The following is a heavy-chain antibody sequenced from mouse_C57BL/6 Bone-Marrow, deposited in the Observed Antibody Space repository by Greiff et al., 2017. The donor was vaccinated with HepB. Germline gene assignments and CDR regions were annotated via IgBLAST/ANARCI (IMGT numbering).Heavy chain of an antibody. CDR1: GYTFTSYW. D-gene: IGHD1-1*01. CDR2: INPSNGGT. Sequence: QVQLKQSGTELVKPGASVKLSCKASGYTFTSYWMHWVKQRPGQGLEWIGNINPSNGGTNYNEKFKSKATLTVDKSSSTAYMQLSSLTSEDSAVYYCARDYYGSTLYFDVWGTGTTVTVSS. V-gene: IGHV1-53*01. J-gene: IGHJ1*03. CDR3: ARDYYGSTLYFDV.